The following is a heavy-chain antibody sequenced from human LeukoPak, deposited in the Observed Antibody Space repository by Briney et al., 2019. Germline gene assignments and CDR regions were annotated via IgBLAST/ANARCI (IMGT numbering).Heavy chain of an antibody. J-gene: IGHJ4*02. CDR3: AATVTTSYFDY. V-gene: IGHV1-2*06. CDR2: INPNSGGT. D-gene: IGHD4-17*01. CDR1: GYTFTGYY. Sequence: ASVKVSCKASGYTFTGYYMHWVRQAPGQALEWMGRINPNSGGTNYAQKFQGRVTMTRDTSISTAYMELSRLRSDDTAVYYCAATVTTSYFDYWGQGTLVTVSS.